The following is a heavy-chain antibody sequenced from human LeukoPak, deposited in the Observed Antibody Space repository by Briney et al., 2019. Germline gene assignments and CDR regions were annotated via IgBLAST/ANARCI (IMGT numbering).Heavy chain of an antibody. D-gene: IGHD1-26*01. Sequence: ASVKVSCKASGGTFSSYAISWVRQAPGQGLEWMGRIIPILGIANYAQKSQGRVTVTADKSTSTAYMELSSLRSEDTAVYYCARVKKWELYDYWGQGTLVTVSS. V-gene: IGHV1-69*04. CDR3: ARVKKWELYDY. CDR1: GGTFSSYA. J-gene: IGHJ4*02. CDR2: IIPILGIA.